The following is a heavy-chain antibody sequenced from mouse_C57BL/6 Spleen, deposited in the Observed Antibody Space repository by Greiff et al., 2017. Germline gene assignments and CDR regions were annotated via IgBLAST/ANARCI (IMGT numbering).Heavy chain of an antibody. CDR1: GFTFSSYA. Sequence: EVMLVESGGGLVKPGGSLKLSCAASGFTFSSYAMSWVRQTPEKRLEWVATISDGGSYTYYPDNVKGRFTISRDNAKNNLYLQMSHLKSEDTAMYYCARDREPAMDYWGQGTSVTVSS. CDR3: ARDREPAMDY. V-gene: IGHV5-4*01. CDR2: ISDGGSYT. D-gene: IGHD3-3*01. J-gene: IGHJ4*01.